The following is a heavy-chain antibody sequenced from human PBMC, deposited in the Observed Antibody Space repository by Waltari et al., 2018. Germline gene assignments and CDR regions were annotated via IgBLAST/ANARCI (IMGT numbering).Heavy chain of an antibody. J-gene: IGHJ5*02. CDR1: GVTFSPHW. Sequence: EAQVVESGGGLVQPGGSLRLSCTASGVTFSPHWVHWVRQTPGKGLVWVSGVNEDGITTRFANPVKGRFTIFRDNARNELFLQMNSLRTEYTAVYFCGTIEAVASWGQGTLVTVSS. CDR3: GTIEAVAS. CDR2: VNEDGITT. V-gene: IGHV3-74*01.